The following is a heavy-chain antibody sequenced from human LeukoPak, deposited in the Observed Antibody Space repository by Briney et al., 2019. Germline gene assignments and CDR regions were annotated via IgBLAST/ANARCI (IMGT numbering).Heavy chain of an antibody. V-gene: IGHV3-7*01. CDR3: ARHRGEYSSSFYDY. CDR2: IKRDGSDK. Sequence: PGGSLRLSCAASGFTFSSYWMSWVRQAPGKGLEWVANIKRDGSDKYYVDSVKGRFTISRDNAKNSLYLQMNSLRAEDTAVYYCARHRGEYSSSFYDYWGQGTLVIVSS. J-gene: IGHJ4*02. D-gene: IGHD6-6*01. CDR1: GFTFSSYW.